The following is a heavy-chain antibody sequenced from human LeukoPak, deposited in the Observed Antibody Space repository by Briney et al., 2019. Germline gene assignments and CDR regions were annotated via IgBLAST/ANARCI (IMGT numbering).Heavy chain of an antibody. CDR1: GYTFTSYG. J-gene: IGHJ4*02. D-gene: IGHD3-3*01. V-gene: IGHV1-18*01. CDR3: AREEGDDFWSGYYLLSGYFDY. Sequence: ASVKVSCKASGYTFTSYGISWVRQAPGQGLEWMGWISAYNGNTNYAQKLQGRVTMTTDTSTSTAYMELRSLRSDDTAVYYCAREEGDDFWSGYYLLSGYFDYWGQGTLVTVSS. CDR2: ISAYNGNT.